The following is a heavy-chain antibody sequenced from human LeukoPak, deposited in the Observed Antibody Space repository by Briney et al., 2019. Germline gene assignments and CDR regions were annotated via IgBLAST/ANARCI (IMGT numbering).Heavy chain of an antibody. CDR2: INHSGST. CDR3: ARARRGDFWSSYYYYYMDV. V-gene: IGHV4-34*01. D-gene: IGHD3-3*01. CDR1: GGSISNYY. Sequence: SETLSLTCTVSGGSISNYYWTWIRQPPGKGLEWIGEINHSGSTNYNPSLKSRVTISVDTPKNQFSLKLSSVTAADTAVYYCARARRGDFWSSYYYYYMDVWGKGTTVTVSS. J-gene: IGHJ6*03.